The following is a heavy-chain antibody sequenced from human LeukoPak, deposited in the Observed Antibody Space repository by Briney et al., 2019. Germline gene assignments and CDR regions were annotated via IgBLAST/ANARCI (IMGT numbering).Heavy chain of an antibody. CDR1: GYTFTIYG. Sequence: ASVTVSFKSSGYTFTIYGISWVRQAPGQGLEWMGWISAYNGNTNYAQKLQGRVTMTTDTSTSTAYMELRSLRSDDTAVYYCARDLRAYYYDSSGYSDDPNWFDPWGQGTLVTVSS. D-gene: IGHD3-22*01. CDR3: ARDLRAYYYDSSGYSDDPNWFDP. CDR2: ISAYNGNT. J-gene: IGHJ5*02. V-gene: IGHV1-18*01.